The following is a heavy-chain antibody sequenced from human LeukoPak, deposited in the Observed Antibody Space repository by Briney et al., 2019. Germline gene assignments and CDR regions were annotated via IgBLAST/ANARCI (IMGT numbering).Heavy chain of an antibody. D-gene: IGHD3-10*01. CDR2: INRDGSDT. V-gene: IGHV3-74*01. Sequence: PGGSLRLSCADSGFTFNSYYMNWVRQAPGKGLVWVSRINRDGSDTIYADSVKGRFTISRDNAKNTLFLQMNSLRAEDTAVYYCAREDFGVDYWGQGTLVTVSS. CDR1: GFTFNSYY. J-gene: IGHJ4*02. CDR3: AREDFGVDY.